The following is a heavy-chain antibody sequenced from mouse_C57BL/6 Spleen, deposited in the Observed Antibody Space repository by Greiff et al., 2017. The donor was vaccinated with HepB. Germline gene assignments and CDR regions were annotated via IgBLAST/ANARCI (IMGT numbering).Heavy chain of an antibody. CDR3: AVDFYSRDYYAMDY. CDR2: IYPRSGNT. J-gene: IGHJ4*01. CDR1: GYTFTSYG. Sequence: VKLMESGAELARPGASVKLSCKASGYTFTSYGISWVKQRTGQGLEWIGEIYPRSGNTYYNEKFKGKATLTADKSSSTAYMELRSLTSEDSAVYFCAVDFYSRDYYAMDYWGQGTSVTVSS. D-gene: IGHD1-1*01. V-gene: IGHV1-81*01.